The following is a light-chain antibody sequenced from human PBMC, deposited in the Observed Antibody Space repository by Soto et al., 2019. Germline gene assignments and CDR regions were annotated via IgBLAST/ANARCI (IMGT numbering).Light chain of an antibody. CDR3: QQYGSSRPT. CDR2: GTS. Sequence: EIVLTQSPGTLSLSPGERATLSCRASQSVRSSYLAWYQQKPGRAPRLLIYGTSSRATGIPDRFSGSGSGTDFTLTISRLEPEDFAVYYCQQYGSSRPTFGQGTKV. V-gene: IGKV3-20*01. CDR1: QSVRSSY. J-gene: IGKJ1*01.